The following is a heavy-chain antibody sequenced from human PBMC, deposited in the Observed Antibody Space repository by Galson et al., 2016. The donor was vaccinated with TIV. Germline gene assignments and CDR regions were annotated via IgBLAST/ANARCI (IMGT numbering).Heavy chain of an antibody. D-gene: IGHD2-15*01. CDR3: ARAAGRKGATCHATCESFDF. Sequence: CAISGDSVSSNSAAWNWIRQSPSRGLEWLGRTYYRSRWYYDYKVSVKSRITINPDTSKNQFSLQLNSVTSEDTAVYYCARAAGRKGATCHATCESFDFWGQGTKVTVSS. CDR1: GDSVSSNSAA. V-gene: IGHV6-1*01. CDR2: TYYRSRWYY. J-gene: IGHJ3*01.